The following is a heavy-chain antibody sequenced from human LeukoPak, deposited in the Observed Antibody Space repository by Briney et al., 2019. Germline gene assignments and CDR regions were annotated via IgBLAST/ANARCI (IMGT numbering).Heavy chain of an antibody. D-gene: IGHD3-3*01. CDR3: ARDTNAGYDFWSGYYNEQNWFDP. CDR1: GYTFTSYG. Sequence: GASVKVSCKASGYTFTSYGISWVRQAPGQGLEWMGWFSAYNGNTNYAQKLQRRVTMSTDTSTSTAYMELRSLRSDDTAVYYCARDTNAGYDFWSGYYNEQNWFDPWGQGTLVTVSS. CDR2: FSAYNGNT. V-gene: IGHV1-18*01. J-gene: IGHJ5*02.